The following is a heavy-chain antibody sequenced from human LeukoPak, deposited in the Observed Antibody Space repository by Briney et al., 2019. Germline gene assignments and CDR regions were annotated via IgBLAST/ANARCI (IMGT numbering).Heavy chain of an antibody. CDR3: ARAKLLYCSGGSCYPNWFDP. Sequence: GRSLRLSCAASGFTFDDYAMHWVRQAPGKGLEWVSVIYSGGSTYYADSVKGRFTISRDSSKDTLYLQMNSLRVEDTAVYYCARAKLLYCSGGSCYPNWFDPWGQGTLVTVSS. J-gene: IGHJ5*02. CDR2: IYSGGST. V-gene: IGHV3-53*01. D-gene: IGHD2-15*01. CDR1: GFTFDDYA.